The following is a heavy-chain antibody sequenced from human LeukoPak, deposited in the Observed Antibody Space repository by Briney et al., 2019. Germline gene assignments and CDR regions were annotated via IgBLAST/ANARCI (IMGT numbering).Heavy chain of an antibody. J-gene: IGHJ4*02. Sequence: ASVKVSCKASGYTFTSYYVHWVRQAPGQGLEWMGRINPNSGGTNYAQKFQGRVTMTRDTSISTAYMELSRLRSEDTAVYYCAKNSSSWYYYWGQGTLVTVSS. CDR2: INPNSGGT. CDR3: AKNSSSWYYY. V-gene: IGHV1-2*06. D-gene: IGHD6-13*01. CDR1: GYTFTSYY.